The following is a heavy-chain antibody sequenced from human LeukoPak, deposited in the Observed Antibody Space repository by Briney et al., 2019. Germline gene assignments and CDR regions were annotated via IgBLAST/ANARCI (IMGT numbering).Heavy chain of an antibody. Sequence: PSETLSLTCTVSGGSISSGGYYWSWIRQHPGKGLEWIGYIYYSGSTYYNPSLKSRVTISVDTSKNQFSLKLSSVTAADTAVYYCARGAVAADEMVYWGQGTLVTVSS. J-gene: IGHJ4*02. CDR2: IYYSGST. CDR3: ARGAVAADEMVY. V-gene: IGHV4-31*03. D-gene: IGHD6-19*01. CDR1: GGSISSGGYY.